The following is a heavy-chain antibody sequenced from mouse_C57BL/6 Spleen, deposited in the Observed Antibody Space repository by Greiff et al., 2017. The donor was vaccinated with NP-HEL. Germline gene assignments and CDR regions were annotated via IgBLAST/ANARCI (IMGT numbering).Heavy chain of an antibody. CDR2: IDPEDGDT. Sequence: EVQLQQSGAELVRPGASVKLSCTASGFNIKDYYMHWVKQRPEQGLEWIGRIDPEDGDTEYAPKFQGKATMTADTSSNTAYLQLSSLTSEDTAVYYCTTDYYGSSPGFAYWGQGTLVTVSA. CDR1: GFNIKDYY. D-gene: IGHD1-1*01. V-gene: IGHV14-1*01. CDR3: TTDYYGSSPGFAY. J-gene: IGHJ3*01.